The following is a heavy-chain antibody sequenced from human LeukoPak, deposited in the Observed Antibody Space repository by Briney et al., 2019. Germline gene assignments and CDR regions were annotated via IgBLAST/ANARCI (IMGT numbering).Heavy chain of an antibody. CDR2: IYYSGST. CDR1: GGSISSYY. Sequence: SETLSLTCTVSGGSISSYYWSWNRQPPGKGLEWIGYIYYSGSTNYNPSLKSRVTISVDTSKNQFSLKLSSVTAADTAVYYCARGRYDSSGYYTTVDYWGQGTLVTVSS. CDR3: ARGRYDSSGYYTTVDY. J-gene: IGHJ4*02. D-gene: IGHD3-22*01. V-gene: IGHV4-59*01.